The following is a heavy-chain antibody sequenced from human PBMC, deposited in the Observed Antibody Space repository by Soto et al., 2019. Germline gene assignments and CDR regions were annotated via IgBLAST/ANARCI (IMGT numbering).Heavy chain of an antibody. CDR2: ISSSSSYT. Sequence: QVQLVESGGGLVKPGGSLRLSCAASGFTFSDYYMSWIRQAPGKGLEWVSYISSSSSYTNYADSVKGRFTISRDNAKNSLYLQMNSLRAEDTAVYYCARRLGLSATAFDIWGQGTMVTVSS. D-gene: IGHD5-12*01. V-gene: IGHV3-11*06. CDR1: GFTFSDYY. CDR3: ARRLGLSATAFDI. J-gene: IGHJ3*02.